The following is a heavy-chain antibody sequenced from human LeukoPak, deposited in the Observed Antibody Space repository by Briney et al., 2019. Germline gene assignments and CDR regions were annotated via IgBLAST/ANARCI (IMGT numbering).Heavy chain of an antibody. V-gene: IGHV3-7*03. D-gene: IGHD3-16*01. CDR1: GFTFSSYW. CDR3: ARGGGLGV. Sequence: PGGSLRLSCAASGFTFSSYWMNWARQAPGKGLEWVATINHNGNVNYYVDSVKGRFTISRGNAKNSLYLQMSNLRAEDPAVYFCARGGGLGVWGKGATVTVSS. J-gene: IGHJ6*04. CDR2: INHNGNVN.